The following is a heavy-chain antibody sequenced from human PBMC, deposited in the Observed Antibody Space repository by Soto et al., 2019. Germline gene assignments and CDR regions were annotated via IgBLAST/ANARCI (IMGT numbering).Heavy chain of an antibody. Sequence: PGESLKISCKGSGYSFTSYWIGWVRQMPGKGLEWMGRIDPSDSYTNYSPSFQGHVTISADKSISTAYLQWSSLKASDTAMYYCAKNPGYNSGWYSIDYWGQGTLVTVSS. D-gene: IGHD6-19*01. CDR3: AKNPGYNSGWYSIDY. V-gene: IGHV5-10-1*01. CDR2: IDPSDSYT. J-gene: IGHJ4*02. CDR1: GYSFTSYW.